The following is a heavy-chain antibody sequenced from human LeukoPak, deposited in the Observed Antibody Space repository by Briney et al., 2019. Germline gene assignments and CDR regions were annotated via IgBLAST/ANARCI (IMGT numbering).Heavy chain of an antibody. CDR2: IYYSGST. Sequence: SETLSLTCTVSGGSINSYYWGWIRQPPGKGLEWIGYIYYSGSTKYNPSLKSRVTISVDTSKNQFSLRLSSVTAADTAMYYCARTGVVVVAARFDYWGQGTLVTVSS. V-gene: IGHV4-59*01. CDR1: GGSINSYY. D-gene: IGHD2-15*01. CDR3: ARTGVVVVAARFDY. J-gene: IGHJ4*02.